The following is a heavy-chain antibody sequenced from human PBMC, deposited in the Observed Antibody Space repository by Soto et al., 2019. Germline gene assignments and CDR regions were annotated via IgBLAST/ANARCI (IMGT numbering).Heavy chain of an antibody. CDR1: GGSISSGGYY. CDR2: IYYSGST. J-gene: IGHJ5*02. CDR3: AREDSSPNWLDP. D-gene: IGHD6-13*01. V-gene: IGHV4-31*03. Sequence: PSETLSLTCTVSGGSISSGGYYWSWIRQHPGKGLEWIGYIYYSGSTYYNPSLKSRVTISVDTSKNQFSLKLSSVTAADTAVYYCAREDSSPNWLDPWGQGTLVTVSS.